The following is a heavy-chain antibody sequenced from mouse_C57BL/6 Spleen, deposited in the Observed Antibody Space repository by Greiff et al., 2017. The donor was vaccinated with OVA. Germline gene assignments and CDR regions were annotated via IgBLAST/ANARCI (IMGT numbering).Heavy chain of an antibody. CDR1: GYSFTGYY. D-gene: IGHD4-1*02. V-gene: IGHV1-42*01. CDR2: INPSTGGT. CDR3: ARSSQLDAMDY. J-gene: IGHJ4*01. Sequence: VHVKQSGPELVKPGASVKISCKASGYSFTGYYMNWVKQSPEKSLEWIGEINPSTGGTTYNQKFKAKATLTVDKSSSTAYMQLKSLTSEDSAVYYCARSSQLDAMDYWGQGTSVTVSS.